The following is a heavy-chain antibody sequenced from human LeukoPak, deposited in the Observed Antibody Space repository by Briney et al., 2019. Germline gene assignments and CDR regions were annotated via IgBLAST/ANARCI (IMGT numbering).Heavy chain of an antibody. CDR2: IRYDGGNE. D-gene: IGHD6-13*01. CDR1: GFTFSGHV. Sequence: PGGSLRLSCAASGFTFSGHVMHWVRQAPGKGLEWVAVIRYDGGNEYYGDSVKGRFTISRDNSKNTLYLQMNSLRAEDTAVYYCARVAPIYSSSLYYLDCWGQGTLVTVSS. CDR3: ARVAPIYSSSLYYLDC. V-gene: IGHV3-33*01. J-gene: IGHJ4*02.